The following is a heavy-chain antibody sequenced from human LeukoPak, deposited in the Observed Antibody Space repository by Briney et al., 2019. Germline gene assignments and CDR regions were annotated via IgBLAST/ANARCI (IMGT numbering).Heavy chain of an antibody. Sequence: GGSLRLSCAASGFTFSSYSMNWVRQAPGKGLEWVSYISSSSSTIYYAESVKGRFTVSRDNGKDAHYLQMNSLRVEDTAVYYCARGRYSLFELVLDVWGKGTTVTISS. D-gene: IGHD6-13*01. J-gene: IGHJ6*04. V-gene: IGHV3-48*04. CDR3: ARGRYSLFELVLDV. CDR2: ISSSSSTI. CDR1: GFTFSSYS.